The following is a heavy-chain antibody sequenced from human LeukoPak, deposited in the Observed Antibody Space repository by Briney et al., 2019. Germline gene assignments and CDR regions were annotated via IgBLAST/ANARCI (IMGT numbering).Heavy chain of an antibody. CDR1: GGTFSSYA. CDR3: ARGVDWFDP. V-gene: IGHV1-18*01. Sequence: ASVKVSCKASGGTFSSYAISWVRQAPGQGLEWMGWIRTYNGNTNYAQNLQGRVTMTTDTSTSTAYMELRSLRSDDTAVYYCARGVDWFDPWGQGTLVTVSS. J-gene: IGHJ5*02. CDR2: IRTYNGNT.